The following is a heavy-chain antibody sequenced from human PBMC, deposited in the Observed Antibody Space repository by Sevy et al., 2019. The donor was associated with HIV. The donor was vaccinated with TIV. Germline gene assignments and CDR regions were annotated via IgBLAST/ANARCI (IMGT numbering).Heavy chain of an antibody. V-gene: IGHV3-23*01. D-gene: IGHD5-18*01. Sequence: GGSLRLSCAASGFTFSNYAMSWVRQTPGKGLEWVSAISGSAHGTYYTDSVKGRCTISRDNSKNMLFLQMNSLRAEDTAVYYCVKEVSEYSYSDYWGQGTLVTVSS. J-gene: IGHJ4*02. CDR3: VKEVSEYSYSDY. CDR1: GFTFSNYA. CDR2: ISGSAHGT.